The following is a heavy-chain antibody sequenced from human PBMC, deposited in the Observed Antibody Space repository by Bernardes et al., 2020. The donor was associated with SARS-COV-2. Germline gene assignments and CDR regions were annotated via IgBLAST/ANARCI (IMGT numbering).Heavy chain of an antibody. D-gene: IGHD4-17*01. V-gene: IGHV4-59*08. CDR2: IYYSGST. CDR1: GGSISSYY. Sequence: SESLSLTCIVSGGSISSYYWRWIRQPPGKGLEWIGSIYYSGSTNYNPSLKSRVTISVDTSKNHFSLKLSSVTAADTAVYYCARPVYHGDYHENAFDIWGQGTMVTVSS. CDR3: ARPVYHGDYHENAFDI. J-gene: IGHJ3*02.